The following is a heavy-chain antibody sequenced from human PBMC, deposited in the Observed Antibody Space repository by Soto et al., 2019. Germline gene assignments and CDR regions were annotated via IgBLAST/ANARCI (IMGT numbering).Heavy chain of an antibody. D-gene: IGHD3-3*01. CDR1: GFTFSSHW. Sequence: EVQLVESGGGLVQPGGSLRLSCAASGFTFSSHWLHWVRQAPGTGLVWVSRINRDGSNTSYADSVKGRSTISRDNAKNTLYLEMHSLRAEDTAVYYCARDNDEVWSGVVYYYIDVWGTGTKVTVYS. CDR3: ARDNDEVWSGVVYYYIDV. CDR2: INRDGSNT. V-gene: IGHV3-74*01. J-gene: IGHJ6*03.